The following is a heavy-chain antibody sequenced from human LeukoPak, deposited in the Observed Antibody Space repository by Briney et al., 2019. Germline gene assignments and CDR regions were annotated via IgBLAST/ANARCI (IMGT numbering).Heavy chain of an antibody. J-gene: IGHJ4*02. D-gene: IGHD1-26*01. CDR3: AKVSGTYQDY. CDR1: GFTFSNYG. V-gene: IGHV3-30*02. CDR2: IRYDGSNK. Sequence: GESLKISCAASGFTFSNYGMQWVRQAPGKGLEWVAFIRYDGSNKYYADSVKGRFTISRDNSKNTLYLQMKSLRAEDTAVYHCAKVSGTYQDYWGQGTLVTVSS.